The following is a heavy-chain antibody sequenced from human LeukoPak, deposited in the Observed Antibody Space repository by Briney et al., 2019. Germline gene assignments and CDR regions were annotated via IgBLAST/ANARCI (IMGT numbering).Heavy chain of an antibody. CDR1: GFTFSSYS. Sequence: GGSLRLSCAASGFTFSSYSMNWVRQAPGKGLEWDSYISSSSSTIYYADSVKGRFTISRDNAKNSLYLQMNSLRAEDTAVYYCARVSTPDYYYMDVWGKGTTVTVSS. CDR2: ISSSSSTI. CDR3: ARVSTPDYYYMDV. V-gene: IGHV3-48*04. J-gene: IGHJ6*03. D-gene: IGHD2-2*01.